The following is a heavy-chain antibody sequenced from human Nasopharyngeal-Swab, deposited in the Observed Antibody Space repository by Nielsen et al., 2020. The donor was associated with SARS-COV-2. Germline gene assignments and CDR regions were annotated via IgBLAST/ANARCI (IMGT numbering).Heavy chain of an antibody. CDR2: IIPIFGTA. D-gene: IGHD6-13*01. CDR3: ARDPYSSNAFDI. J-gene: IGHJ3*02. V-gene: IGHV1-69*01. Sequence: WVRQAPGQGLEWMGGIIPIFGTANYAQKFQGRVTITADESTSTAYMELSSLRSEDTAVYYCARDPYSSNAFDIWGQGTMVTVSS.